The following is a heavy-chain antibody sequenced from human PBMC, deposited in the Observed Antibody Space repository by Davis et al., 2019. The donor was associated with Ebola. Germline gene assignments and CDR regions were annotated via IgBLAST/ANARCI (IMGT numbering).Heavy chain of an antibody. CDR2: IKQDGSEK. CDR3: ARDQGILGSYRYTGQLFDY. CDR1: SFSFTSYL. Sequence: PGGSLRLSCPPSSFSFTSYLMSWVRQAPGKGLEWVANIKQDGSEKYYVDSVKGRFTIARDNAKNSLYLQMNSLRAEDTAVYYCARDQGILGSYRYTGQLFDYWGQGTLGTVSS. V-gene: IGHV3-7*01. J-gene: IGHJ4*02. D-gene: IGHD3-16*02.